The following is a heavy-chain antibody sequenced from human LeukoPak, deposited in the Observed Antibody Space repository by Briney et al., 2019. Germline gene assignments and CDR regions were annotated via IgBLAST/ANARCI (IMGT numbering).Heavy chain of an antibody. Sequence: GGSLRLSCAASGFTFSSYAMSWVRQAPGEGLEWVSGISGGGSSTYYADSVKGRFTISRDNSKNTLYPQVNSLRADDTAVYYCAKMDFGSGSYYILNSPDYWGQGTLVTVSS. CDR3: AKMDFGSGSYYILNSPDY. CDR2: ISGGGSST. V-gene: IGHV3-23*01. CDR1: GFTFSSYA. J-gene: IGHJ4*02. D-gene: IGHD3-10*01.